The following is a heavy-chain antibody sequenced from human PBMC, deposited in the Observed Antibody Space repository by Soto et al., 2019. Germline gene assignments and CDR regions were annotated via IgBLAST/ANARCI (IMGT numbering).Heavy chain of an antibody. V-gene: IGHV3-74*01. D-gene: IGHD2-15*01. CDR2: INSDGSST. CDR3: VRTSVVVAAATREDY. CDR1: GFTFSSYW. Sequence: EVQLVESGGGLVQPGESLRLSCAASGFTFSSYWMHWVRQAPGKGLVWVSRINSDGSSTSYAGSVKGRFTISRDNAKNRLYLQMNSLRAEDTGVYYCVRTSVVVAAATREDYWGQGTLVTVSS. J-gene: IGHJ4*02.